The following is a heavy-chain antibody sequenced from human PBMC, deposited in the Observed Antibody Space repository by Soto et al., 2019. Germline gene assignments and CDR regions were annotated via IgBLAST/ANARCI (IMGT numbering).Heavy chain of an antibody. J-gene: IGHJ4*02. CDR3: TTRIPADIVVVVAATMAGLSDY. CDR2: IKSKTDGGTT. D-gene: IGHD2-15*01. Sequence: GGSLRLSCAASGFTFSNAWMNWVRQAPGKGLEWVGRIKSKTDGGTTDYAAPVKGRFTISRDDSKNTLYLQMNSLKTEDTAVYYCTTRIPADIVVVVAATMAGLSDYWGQGTLVTVSS. CDR1: GFTFSNAW. V-gene: IGHV3-15*07.